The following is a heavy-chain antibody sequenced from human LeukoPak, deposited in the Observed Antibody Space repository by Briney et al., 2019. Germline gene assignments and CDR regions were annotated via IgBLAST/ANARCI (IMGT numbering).Heavy chain of an antibody. CDR2: VNSDGSST. CDR3: AKGTERWLDTYYFDY. CDR1: GFTFSSYW. V-gene: IGHV3-74*01. J-gene: IGHJ4*02. Sequence: GGSLRLSCAASGFTFSSYWMHWVRQAPGKGLVWVSRVNSDGSSTTYADSVKGRFTISRDNAKNTLYLQMNSLRAEDTALYYCAKGTERWLDTYYFDYWGQGTLVTVSS. D-gene: IGHD6-19*01.